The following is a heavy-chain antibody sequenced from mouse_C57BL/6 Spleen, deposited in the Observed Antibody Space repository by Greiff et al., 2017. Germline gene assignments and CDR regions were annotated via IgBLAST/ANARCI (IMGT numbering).Heavy chain of an antibody. CDR2: IYPRDGST. CDR3: ARSTVVATGDWFAY. D-gene: IGHD1-1*01. J-gene: IGHJ3*01. V-gene: IGHV1-85*01. Sequence: QVQLQQSGPELVKPGASVKLSCKASGYTFTSYDINWVKQRPGQGLEWIGWIYPRDGSTKYNEKFKGKATLTVDTSSSTAYMELHSLTSEDSAVYFCARSTVVATGDWFAYWGQGTLVTVSA. CDR1: GYTFTSYD.